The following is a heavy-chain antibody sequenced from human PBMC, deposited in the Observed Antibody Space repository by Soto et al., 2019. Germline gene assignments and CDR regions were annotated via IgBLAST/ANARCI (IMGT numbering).Heavy chain of an antibody. J-gene: IGHJ4*02. CDR3: AVGIYDFWRFGY. CDR1: GGSISGGGSY. Sequence: QVQLQESGPGLVKASQTLSLTCTVSGGSISGGGSYWSWIRQHPGKGLEWIGYIYYSGSTYYNPSLKSRLTISVDTSKNQFSLKLTSVTVADTGVYYCAVGIYDFWRFGYWGQGSLVTVSS. D-gene: IGHD3-3*01. CDR2: IYYSGST. V-gene: IGHV4-31*03.